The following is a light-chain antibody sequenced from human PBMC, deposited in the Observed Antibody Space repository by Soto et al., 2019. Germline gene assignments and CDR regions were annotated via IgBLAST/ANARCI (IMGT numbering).Light chain of an antibody. Sequence: DIQMTQSPSTLSASVGDRVTITCRASESFRDMLAWYQQKPGKAAKLLIYKASSLESGVPSRFSGSGSGTEFTLTVSGLQPDDFATYYCQQYNTYSWAFGQRTKVEIK. CDR3: QQYNTYSWA. CDR2: KAS. J-gene: IGKJ1*01. CDR1: ESFRDM. V-gene: IGKV1-5*03.